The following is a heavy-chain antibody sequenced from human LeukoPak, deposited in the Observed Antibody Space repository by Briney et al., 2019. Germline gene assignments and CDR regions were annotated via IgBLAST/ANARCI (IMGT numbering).Heavy chain of an antibody. CDR3: ARVVSRDSIDY. CDR2: IYYSGST. Sequence: SETLSLTCTVSGGSISSYYWSWIRQPPGKGLEWIGYIYYSGSTNYNPSLKSRVTISVDTSKNQFSLKLSSVTAADTAVYYCARVVSRDSIDYWGQGTLVTVSS. V-gene: IGHV4-59*12. D-gene: IGHD2-21*02. CDR1: GGSISSYY. J-gene: IGHJ4*02.